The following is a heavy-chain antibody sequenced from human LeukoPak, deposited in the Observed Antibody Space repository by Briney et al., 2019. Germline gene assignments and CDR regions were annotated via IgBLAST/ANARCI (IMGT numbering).Heavy chain of an antibody. D-gene: IGHD6-13*01. CDR2: IKQDGSEK. J-gene: IGHJ4*02. Sequence: PGGSLRLSCAASGFTFSSYWMSWVRQAPGKGLEWVANIKQDGSEKYYVDSVKGRFTISRDNAKNSLYLQMNSLRAEDTAVYYCARIPSLSWQQPFDYWGQGTLVTVSS. V-gene: IGHV3-7*01. CDR3: ARIPSLSWQQPFDY. CDR1: GFTFSSYW.